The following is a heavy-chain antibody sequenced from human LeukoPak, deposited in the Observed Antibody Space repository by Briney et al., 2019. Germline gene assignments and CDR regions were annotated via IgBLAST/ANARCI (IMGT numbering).Heavy chain of an antibody. CDR3: ARDRRYSYGLGGDY. Sequence: GGSLRLSCAASGLTFSSYEMNWVRQAPGKGLEWVSYISSGGSTIYYADSVKGRFTISRDNAKNSLYLQMNSLRAEDTAVYYCARDRRYSYGLGGDYWGQGTLVTVSS. V-gene: IGHV3-48*03. D-gene: IGHD5-18*01. J-gene: IGHJ4*02. CDR2: ISSGGSTI. CDR1: GLTFSSYE.